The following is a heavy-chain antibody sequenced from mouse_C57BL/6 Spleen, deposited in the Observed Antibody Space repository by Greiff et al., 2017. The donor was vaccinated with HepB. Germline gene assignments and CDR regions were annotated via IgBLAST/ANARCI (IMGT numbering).Heavy chain of an antibody. V-gene: IGHV1-82*01. CDR2: IYPGDGDT. CDR3: ATYYSNSLYAMDY. D-gene: IGHD2-5*01. CDR1: GYAFSSSW. Sequence: QVQLKESGPELVKPGASVKISCKASGYAFSSSWMNWVKQRPGKGLEWIGRIYPGDGDTNYNGKFKGKATLTADKSSSTAYMQLSSLTSEDSAVYFCATYYSNSLYAMDYWGQGTSVTVSS. J-gene: IGHJ4*01.